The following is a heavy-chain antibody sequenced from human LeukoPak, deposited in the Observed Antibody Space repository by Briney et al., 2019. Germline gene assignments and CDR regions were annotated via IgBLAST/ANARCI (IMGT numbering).Heavy chain of an antibody. J-gene: IGHJ6*03. CDR1: GFTFSTYT. D-gene: IGHD3-10*01. CDR2: IGSTSSNI. CDR3: ARDAFGVRGAYYYYYMDV. V-gene: IGHV3-48*01. Sequence: PGGSLRLSCTGSGFTFSTYTMNWVRQAPGKGLEWVASIGSTSSNINYADSVEGRFTISRDNAKNSLYLQMNSLRAEDTAVYYCARDAFGVRGAYYYYYMDVWGKGTTVTISS.